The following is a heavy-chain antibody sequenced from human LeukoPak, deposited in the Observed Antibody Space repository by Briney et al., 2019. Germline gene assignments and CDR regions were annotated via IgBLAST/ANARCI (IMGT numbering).Heavy chain of an antibody. CDR3: ARDNFDWRPLDC. J-gene: IGHJ4*02. Sequence: GGSLRLSCAGSGFTFSSHWMTWVRQTPGKGLEWVASIKHDGSEKNYVDSVKGRFIISRDNAKNSLYVEMNNLRGEDTAVYYCARDNFDWRPLDCWGQGTLVTVSS. CDR2: IKHDGSEK. D-gene: IGHD3-9*01. CDR1: GFTFSSHW. V-gene: IGHV3-7*03.